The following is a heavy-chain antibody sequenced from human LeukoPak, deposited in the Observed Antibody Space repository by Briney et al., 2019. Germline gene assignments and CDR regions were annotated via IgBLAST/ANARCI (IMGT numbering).Heavy chain of an antibody. Sequence: GGSLRLSCAASGFTFSSYAMHWVRQAPGKGLEWVAVISYDGSNKYYADSVKGRFTISRDNSKNTLYLQMNSLRAEDTAVYYCARGLTKLDVKTNFGYSRARPPHYYYYMDVWGKGTTVTISS. CDR2: ISYDGSNK. CDR3: ARGLTKLDVKTNFGYSRARPPHYYYYMDV. J-gene: IGHJ6*03. V-gene: IGHV3-30*04. CDR1: GFTFSSYA. D-gene: IGHD1-26*01.